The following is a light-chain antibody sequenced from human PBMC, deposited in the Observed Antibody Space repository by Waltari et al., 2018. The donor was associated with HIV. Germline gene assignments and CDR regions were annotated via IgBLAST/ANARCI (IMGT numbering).Light chain of an antibody. CDR3: STWDNSLSHWV. Sequence: QSVVTQPPSASGTPGQNISISCSGDISNLGGNFVYWYQQRPGTAPRLLIYRNERRPSGVPDRFSGSKAATSASLASSGLRSEDEADYHCSTWDNSLSHWVFGGGTKVTVL. CDR2: RNE. V-gene: IGLV1-47*01. CDR1: ISNLGGNF. J-gene: IGLJ3*02.